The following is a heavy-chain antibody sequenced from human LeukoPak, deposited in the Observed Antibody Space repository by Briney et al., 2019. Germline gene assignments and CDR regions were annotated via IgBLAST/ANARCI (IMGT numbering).Heavy chain of an antibody. D-gene: IGHD3-10*01. CDR2: IKQDGSEK. J-gene: IGHJ4*02. V-gene: IGHV3-7*01. CDR1: GFTFSSYW. CDR3: ARAGTSTYYYGSGSYSDY. Sequence: PGGSLRLSCAASGFTFSSYWMSWVRQAPGKGLEWVANIKQDGSEKYYVDSVKGRFTISRDNAKNSLYLQMNSLRAEDTAVYYCARAGTSTYYYGSGSYSDYWGQGTLVTVSS.